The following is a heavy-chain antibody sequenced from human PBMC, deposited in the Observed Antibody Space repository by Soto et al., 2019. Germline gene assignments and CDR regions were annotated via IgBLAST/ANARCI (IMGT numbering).Heavy chain of an antibody. V-gene: IGHV1-58*02. CDR3: AADRPTDFWSGYYRYYYYGMDV. Sequence: SVKVSCKASGFTFTSSAMQWVRQARGQRLEWIGWIVVGSGNTNYAQKFQERVTITRDMSTSTAYMELSSLRSEDTAVYYCAADRPTDFWSGYYRYYYYGMDVWGQGTTVTVSS. CDR2: IVVGSGNT. D-gene: IGHD3-3*01. CDR1: GFTFTSSA. J-gene: IGHJ6*02.